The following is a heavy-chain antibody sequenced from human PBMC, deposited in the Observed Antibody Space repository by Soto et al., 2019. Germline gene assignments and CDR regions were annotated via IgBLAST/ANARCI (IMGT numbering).Heavy chain of an antibody. CDR3: ARSKYSSRLDY. CDR1: GFTFSSYA. D-gene: IGHD6-13*01. J-gene: IGHJ4*02. V-gene: IGHV3-30-3*01. Sequence: QVQLVESEGGVVQPGRSLRLSCAASGFTFSSYAMHWVRQAPGKGLEWVAVISYDGSNKYYADSVKGRFTISRDNSKNTLYLQMNSLRAEDTAVYYCARSKYSSRLDYWGQGTLVTVSS. CDR2: ISYDGSNK.